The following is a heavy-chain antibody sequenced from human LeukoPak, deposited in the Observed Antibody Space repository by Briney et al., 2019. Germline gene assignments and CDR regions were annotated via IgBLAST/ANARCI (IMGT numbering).Heavy chain of an antibody. D-gene: IGHD1-26*01. J-gene: IGHJ1*01. CDR2: IFYNGRT. V-gene: IGHV4-4*02. CDR3: ARVEGAVWQYLQH. Sequence: SGTLSLTCAVSGGSIGSNYWWTWVRQPPGKGLEWIGAIFYNGRTNYNPSLMSRVTISVDKSKNQFSLKLNSVTAADTAVYYCARVEGAVWQYLQHWGQGTLVTVSS. CDR1: GGSIGSNYW.